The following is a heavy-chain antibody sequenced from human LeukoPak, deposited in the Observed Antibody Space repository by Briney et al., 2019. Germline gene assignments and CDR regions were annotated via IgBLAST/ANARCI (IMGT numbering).Heavy chain of an antibody. V-gene: IGHV3-30-3*01. CDR1: GFTFSSYA. CDR2: ISYDGSNK. D-gene: IGHD3-10*01. J-gene: IGHJ4*02. CDR3: AREHRHDGAFDY. Sequence: PGGSLRLSCAASGFTFSSYAMHWVRQAPGKGLEWVAVISYDGSNKYYADSVKGRFTISRDNSKNTLYLQMNSLRAEDTAVYYCAREHRHDGAFDYWGQGTLVTVSS.